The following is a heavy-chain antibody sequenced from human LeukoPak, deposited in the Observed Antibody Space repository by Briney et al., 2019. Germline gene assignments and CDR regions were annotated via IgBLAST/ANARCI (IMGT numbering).Heavy chain of an antibody. V-gene: IGHV4-59*01. J-gene: IGHJ4*02. D-gene: IGHD3-3*01. Sequence: LEWIGYIYYNGNTHYNPSLKSRVTISVDTSKNQFSLKLSSVTAADTAVYYCARDFNRNLDYWGQGTLVTVSS. CDR3: ARDFNRNLDY. CDR2: IYYNGNT.